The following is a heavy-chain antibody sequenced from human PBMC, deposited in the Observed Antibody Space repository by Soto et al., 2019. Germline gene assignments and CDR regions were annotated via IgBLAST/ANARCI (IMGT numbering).Heavy chain of an antibody. Sequence: PGGSLRLSCAASGFTFSSYWMSWVRQAPGKGLEWVANIKQDGSEKYYVDSVKGRFTISRDNAKNSLYLQMNSLRAEDTAVYYCARDRDSSGYYPLYYYYYGMDGWGQGTTVTVSS. D-gene: IGHD3-22*01. V-gene: IGHV3-7*04. CDR2: IKQDGSEK. J-gene: IGHJ6*01. CDR3: ARDRDSSGYYPLYYYYYGMDG. CDR1: GFTFSSYW.